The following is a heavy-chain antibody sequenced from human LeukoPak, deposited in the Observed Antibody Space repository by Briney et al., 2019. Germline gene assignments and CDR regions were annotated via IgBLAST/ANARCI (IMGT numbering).Heavy chain of an antibody. Sequence: PGGALRLSCAASGFTLTNAWMSWVRQAPGKGLEWVGRIKSKTDGGTTDYAAPVKGRFTISRDDSKHTLYLQMNSLRAEDTAVYYCTRDFYGDPGYFELWGRGTLVTVSS. V-gene: IGHV3-15*01. D-gene: IGHD4-17*01. CDR1: GFTLTNAW. J-gene: IGHJ2*01. CDR2: IKSKTDGGTT. CDR3: TRDFYGDPGYFEL.